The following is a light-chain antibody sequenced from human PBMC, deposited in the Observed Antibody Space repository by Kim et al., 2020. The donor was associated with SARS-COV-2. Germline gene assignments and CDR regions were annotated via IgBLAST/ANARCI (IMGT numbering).Light chain of an antibody. J-gene: IGLJ1*01. V-gene: IGLV3-19*01. Sequence: SSELTQDPAVSVALGQTVSITCQGDNLRTYYASWYQLKPRQAPVPVFYGKNNRPSGIPDRFSGSMSGDTASLTISGAQAEDEADYYCNSRDISVDHFFVFGAGTKITVL. CDR1: NLRTYY. CDR3: NSRDISVDHFFV. CDR2: GKN.